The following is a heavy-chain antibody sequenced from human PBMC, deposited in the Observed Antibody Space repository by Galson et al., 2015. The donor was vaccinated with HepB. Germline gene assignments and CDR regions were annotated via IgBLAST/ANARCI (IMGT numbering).Heavy chain of an antibody. CDR1: GDSVSSNGAA. CDR3: ARLTGYDFYNWFDP. CDR2: TQYRSKWIN. Sequence: CAISGDSVSSNGAAWNWIRQSPSRGLEWLGRTQYRSKWINDYAISVKSRVHISIDTSRNQFSLKLSSVTAADTALYYCARLTGYDFYNWFDPWGQGTRVTVSS. J-gene: IGHJ5*02. V-gene: IGHV6-1*01. D-gene: IGHD5-12*01.